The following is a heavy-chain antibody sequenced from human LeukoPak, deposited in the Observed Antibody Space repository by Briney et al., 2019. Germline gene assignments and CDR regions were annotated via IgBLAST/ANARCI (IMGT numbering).Heavy chain of an antibody. J-gene: IGHJ4*02. CDR3: ARPNGGYADY. Sequence: GGSLRLSCAASGFTFSNYGMHWVRQAPGKGLEYVAGINSNGETTYYANSVKGRFTISRDNSKNTPYLQMGSLRAEDMAVYYCARPNGGYADYWGQGTLVTVSS. D-gene: IGHD5-12*01. V-gene: IGHV3-64*01. CDR2: INSNGETT. CDR1: GFTFSNYG.